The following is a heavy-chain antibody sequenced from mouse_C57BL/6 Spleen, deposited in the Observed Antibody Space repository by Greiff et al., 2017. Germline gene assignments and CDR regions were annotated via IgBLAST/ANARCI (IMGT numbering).Heavy chain of an antibody. CDR3: TRAPSDGVDYFDY. D-gene: IGHD1-1*02. V-gene: IGHV5-9-1*02. Sequence: EVQVVESGEGLVKPGGSLKLSCAASGFTFSSYAMSWVRQTPEKRLEWVAYISSGGDYIYYADTVKGRFTISRDNARNTLYLQMSSLKSEDTAMYYCTRAPSDGVDYFDYWGQGTTLTVSS. CDR1: GFTFSSYA. J-gene: IGHJ2*01. CDR2: ISSGGDYI.